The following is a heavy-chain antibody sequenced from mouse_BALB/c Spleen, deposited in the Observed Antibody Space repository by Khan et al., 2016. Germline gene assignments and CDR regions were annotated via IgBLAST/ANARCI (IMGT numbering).Heavy chain of an antibody. CDR3: SRLHYYGSLHY. D-gene: IGHD1-2*01. CDR1: GFDFSRYW. CDR2: INPDSSTI. V-gene: IGHV4-1*02. Sequence: EVKLLESGGGLVQPGGSLKLSCAASGFDFSRYWMSWVRQAPGKGLEWIGEINPDSSTINYTPSLTDKFIISRDNAKNTLYLQMSKARSEDTAIYFFSRLHYYGSLHYWCHCTTLTVSS. J-gene: IGHJ2*01.